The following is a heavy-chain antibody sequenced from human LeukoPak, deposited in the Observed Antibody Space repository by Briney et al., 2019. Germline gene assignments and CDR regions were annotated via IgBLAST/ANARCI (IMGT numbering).Heavy chain of an antibody. D-gene: IGHD5-24*01. Sequence: PSETLPLTCTVSGGSISSGDYYWSWIRQPPGKGLEWIGYIYYSGSTYYNPSLKSRVTISVDTSKNQFSLKLSSVTAADTAVYYCARTRRDGYNPVDYWGQGTLVTVSS. CDR3: ARTRRDGYNPVDY. J-gene: IGHJ4*02. CDR2: IYYSGST. CDR1: GGSISSGDYY. V-gene: IGHV4-30-4*08.